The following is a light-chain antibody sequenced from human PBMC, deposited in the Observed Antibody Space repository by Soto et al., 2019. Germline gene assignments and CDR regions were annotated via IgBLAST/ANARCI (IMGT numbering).Light chain of an antibody. J-gene: IGLJ2*01. CDR3: ISYAGSNRPA. CDR1: SSDVGGYNY. Sequence: QSALTQPPSASGSPGQSVAISCSGTSSDVGGYNYVSWYQQHPGKAPKLIIYDVNKRPSGVPDRFSGSKSGNTASLTVSGLQAEDVADYYCISYAGSNRPAFGGGTNLTVL. V-gene: IGLV2-8*01. CDR2: DVN.